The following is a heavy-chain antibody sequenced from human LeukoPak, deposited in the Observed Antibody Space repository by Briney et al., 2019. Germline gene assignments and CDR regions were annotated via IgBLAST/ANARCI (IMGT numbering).Heavy chain of an antibody. CDR1: GYSISSGYY. Sequence: SETLSLTCAVSGYSISSGYYWGWIRQPPGQGVEWIGSIYHSGSTYYNPSLKSRVTISVDTSKNQFSLKLSSVTAADTAVYYCARHYYDSSGYLVDYWGQGTLVTVSS. D-gene: IGHD3-22*01. J-gene: IGHJ4*02. CDR3: ARHYYDSSGYLVDY. V-gene: IGHV4-38-2*01. CDR2: IYHSGST.